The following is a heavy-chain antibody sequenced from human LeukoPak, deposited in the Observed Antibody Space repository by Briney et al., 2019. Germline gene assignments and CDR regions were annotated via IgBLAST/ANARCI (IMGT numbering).Heavy chain of an antibody. V-gene: IGHV4-4*07. CDR3: ARGSTSGWTGVGFFPYMDV. Sequence: SETLSLTCSVSGDSFSSYSWNWIRQPAGKRLEWIGRMYTSGSTNYNPSLKSRVTMSVDTSKNQFSLKLSSVTAADTAVYYCARGSTSGWTGVGFFPYMDVWGKGTTVTISS. CDR1: GDSFSSYS. J-gene: IGHJ6*03. D-gene: IGHD6-19*01. CDR2: MYTSGST.